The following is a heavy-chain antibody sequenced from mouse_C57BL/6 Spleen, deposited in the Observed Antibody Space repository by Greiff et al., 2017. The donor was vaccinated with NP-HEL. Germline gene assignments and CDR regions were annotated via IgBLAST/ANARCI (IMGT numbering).Heavy chain of an antibody. V-gene: IGHV1-50*01. D-gene: IGHD1-1*01. CDR1: GYTFTSYW. CDR2: IDPSDSYT. Sequence: QVQLQQPGAELVKPGASVKLSCKASGYTFTSYWMQWVKQRPGQGLEWIGEIDPSDSYTNYNQKFKGKATLTVDTSSSTAYMQLSSLTSEDSAVYYCAREGGSSPSDYWGKGTTLTVSS. CDR3: AREGGSSPSDY. J-gene: IGHJ2*01.